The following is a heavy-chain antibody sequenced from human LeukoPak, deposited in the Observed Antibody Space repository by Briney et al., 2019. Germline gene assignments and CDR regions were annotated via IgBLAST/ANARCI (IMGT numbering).Heavy chain of an antibody. CDR3: ARDGGIAARRPPTRYYYYYYMDV. CDR2: TIPIFGTA. Sequence: ASVKVSCKASGGTFSSYAISWVRQAPGQGLEWMGGTIPIFGTANYAQKFQGRVTITADESTSTAYMELSSLRSEDTAVYYCARDGGIAARRPPTRYYYYYYMDVWGKGTTVTVSS. J-gene: IGHJ6*03. V-gene: IGHV1-69*13. CDR1: GGTFSSYA. D-gene: IGHD6-6*01.